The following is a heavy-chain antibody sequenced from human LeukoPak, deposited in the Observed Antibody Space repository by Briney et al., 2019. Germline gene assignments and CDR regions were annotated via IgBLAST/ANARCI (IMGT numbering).Heavy chain of an antibody. CDR2: IYYSGST. J-gene: IGHJ4*02. CDR3: ATDGESGGWSAYYFDY. Sequence: SETLSLTCTVSGGSISSSSYYWGWIRQPPGKGLEWIGSIYYSGSTYYNPSLKSRVTISVDTSKNQVSLNLSSVTAADTAVYYCATDGESGGWSAYYFDYWGQGTQVAVSS. D-gene: IGHD6-25*01. CDR1: GGSISSSSYY. V-gene: IGHV4-39*07.